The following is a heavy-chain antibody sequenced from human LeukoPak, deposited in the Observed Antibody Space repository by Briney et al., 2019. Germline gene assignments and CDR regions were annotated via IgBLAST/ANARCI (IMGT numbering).Heavy chain of an antibody. Sequence: PGGSLRLSCAASGFTFSTYDMYWVRQAPGKGLEWVAFIRYDGSNKYYPDSVKGRFTISRDNSKNTLYLQMGSLRAEDTAVYYCAKDLLRLGAYWGQGTLVTVSS. D-gene: IGHD3-16*01. CDR2: IRYDGSNK. J-gene: IGHJ4*01. CDR1: GFTFSTYD. CDR3: AKDLLRLGAY. V-gene: IGHV3-30*02.